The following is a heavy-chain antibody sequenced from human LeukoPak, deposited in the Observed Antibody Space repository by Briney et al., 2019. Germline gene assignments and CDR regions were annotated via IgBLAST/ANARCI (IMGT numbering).Heavy chain of an antibody. CDR2: ISWNSGSI. CDR1: GFTSDDYA. CDR3: AMGGYDFWSGYKY. V-gene: IGHV3-9*02. D-gene: IGHD3-3*01. J-gene: IGHJ4*02. Sequence: GGSLRLSCAASGFTSDDYAMHWVRQAPGKGLEWVSGISWNSGSIGYADSVKGRFTISRDNAKNSLYLQMNSLRAEDTALYYCAMGGYDFWSGYKYWGQGTLVTVSS.